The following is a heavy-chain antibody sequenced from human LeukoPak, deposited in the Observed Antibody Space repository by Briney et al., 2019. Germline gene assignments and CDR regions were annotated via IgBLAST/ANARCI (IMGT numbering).Heavy chain of an antibody. CDR2: IYYSGST. CDR1: GGSISSYY. CDR3: ARVGTTTSYYYYYMDV. J-gene: IGHJ6*03. V-gene: IGHV4-59*08. Sequence: SETLSLTCTVSGGSISSYYWSWIRQPPGKGLEWIGYIYYSGSTNYNPSLKSRVTISVDTSKNQFSLKLSSVTAADTAVYYCARVGTTTSYYYYYMDVWGKGTTVTVSS. D-gene: IGHD1-7*01.